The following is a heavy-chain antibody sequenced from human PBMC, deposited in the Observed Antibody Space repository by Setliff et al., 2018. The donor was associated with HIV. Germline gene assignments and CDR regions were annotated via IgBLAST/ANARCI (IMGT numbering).Heavy chain of an antibody. V-gene: IGHV4-4*08. CDR2: IYISGTT. Sequence: SETLSLTCTVSGGSISTSYWNWIRQPPGKGLEWIAYIYISGTTNYNPSLKSRITISVDTSKNQFSLKLSSVTAADTAVYYCGRENPGDYWGQGTLVTVSS. CDR3: GRENPGDY. CDR1: GGSISTSY. J-gene: IGHJ4*02. D-gene: IGHD3-10*01.